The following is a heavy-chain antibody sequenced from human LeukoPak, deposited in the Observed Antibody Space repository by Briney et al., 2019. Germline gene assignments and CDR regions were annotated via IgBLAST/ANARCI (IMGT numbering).Heavy chain of an antibody. CDR3: AKGAEQWLVSYYFDY. D-gene: IGHD6-19*01. V-gene: IGHV3-21*04. CDR1: GFTFSSYS. CDR2: ISSSSSYI. J-gene: IGHJ4*02. Sequence: PGGSLRLPCAASGFTFSSYSMNWVRQAPGKGLEWVSSISSSSSYIYYADSVKGRFTISRDNAKNSLYLQMNSLRAEDMALYYCAKGAEQWLVSYYFDYWGQGTLVTVSS.